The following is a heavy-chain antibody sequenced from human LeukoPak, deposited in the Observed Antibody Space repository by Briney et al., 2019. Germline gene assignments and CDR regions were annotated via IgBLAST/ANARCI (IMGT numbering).Heavy chain of an antibody. Sequence: PSETLSLNGTVSGGSITNYYWNWIRQPPGKDLEWIGCVSYSGRTHYSSALKSRVTISVDTSKNQFSLNLRSVTAADTAVYYCARPGRQDAYNGHYWYFDLWGRGTLVTVSS. D-gene: IGHD5-24*01. CDR1: GGSITNYY. CDR2: VSYSGRT. J-gene: IGHJ2*01. V-gene: IGHV4-59*01. CDR3: ARPGRQDAYNGHYWYFDL.